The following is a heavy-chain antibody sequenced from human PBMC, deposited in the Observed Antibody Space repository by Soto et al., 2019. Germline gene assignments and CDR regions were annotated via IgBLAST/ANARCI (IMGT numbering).Heavy chain of an antibody. D-gene: IGHD6-13*01. CDR1: GFTFGDYA. CDR3: TRDLVEYSSSWYGPGDY. CDR2: IRSKAYGGTT. Sequence: GGSLRLSCTASGFTFGDYAMSWFRQAPGKGLEWVGFIRSKAYGGTTEYAASVKGRFTILRDDSKSIAYLQMNSLKTEDTAVYYCTRDLVEYSSSWYGPGDYWGQGTLVTVSS. V-gene: IGHV3-49*03. J-gene: IGHJ4*02.